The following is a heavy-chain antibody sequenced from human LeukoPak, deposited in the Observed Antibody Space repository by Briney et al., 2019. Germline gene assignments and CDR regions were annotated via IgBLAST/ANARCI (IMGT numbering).Heavy chain of an antibody. CDR2: ISSSSNYI. CDR1: GFTFSSYS. V-gene: IGHV3-21*01. J-gene: IGHJ4*02. D-gene: IGHD3-22*01. CDR3: ARSYDSSGYYWYYFDY. Sequence: GGSLRLSCAASGFTFSSYSMNWVRQAPGKGLEWVSSISSSSNYIYYADSVKGRFTISRDNAKNSLYLQMNSLRAEDTAVYYCARSYDSSGYYWYYFDYWGQGTLVTVSS.